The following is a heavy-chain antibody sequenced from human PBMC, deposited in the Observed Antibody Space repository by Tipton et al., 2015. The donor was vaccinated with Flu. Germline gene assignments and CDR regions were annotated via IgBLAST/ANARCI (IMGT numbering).Heavy chain of an antibody. V-gene: IGHV3-49*04. CDR2: TKSKTYGGTT. D-gene: IGHD3-16*01. J-gene: IGHJ1*01. CDR3: GAWVHH. CDR1: GGSISSYY. Sequence: LSLTCTVSGGSISSYYWSWVRQAPGKGLEWVGFTKSKTYGGTTEYAASVRGRFTISRDDSKSIAYLQMSSLKTEDTAVYYCGAWVHHWGQGTLVTVSS.